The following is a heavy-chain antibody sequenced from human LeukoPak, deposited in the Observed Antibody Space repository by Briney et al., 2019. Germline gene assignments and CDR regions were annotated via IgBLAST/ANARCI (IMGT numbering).Heavy chain of an antibody. J-gene: IGHJ4*02. CDR2: ISGSGGST. CDR1: GLTFSSYA. D-gene: IGHD5-24*01. Sequence: GGSLRLSCAASGLTFSSYAMSWVRQAPGKGLEWVSAISGSGGSTYYADSVKGRFTISRDNSKSTLYLQMNSRRAEDTAVYYCAKVKDGYNYDYWGQGTLVTVSS. V-gene: IGHV3-23*01. CDR3: AKVKDGYNYDY.